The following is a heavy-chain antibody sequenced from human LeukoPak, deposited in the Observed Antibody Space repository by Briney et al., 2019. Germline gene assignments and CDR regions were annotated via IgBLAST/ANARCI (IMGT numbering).Heavy chain of an antibody. D-gene: IGHD6-13*01. J-gene: IGHJ4*02. V-gene: IGHV3-23*01. CDR1: GFTFSSYA. CDR2: ISGSGGST. Sequence: PGGSLRLSCAASGFTFSSYAMSWVRQAPGKGLEWVSDISGSGGSTYYADSVKGRFTISRDNSKNTLYLQMNSLRAEDTAVYYCAIRPDSRYSSSWDNDYWGQGTLVTVSS. CDR3: AIRPDSRYSSSWDNDY.